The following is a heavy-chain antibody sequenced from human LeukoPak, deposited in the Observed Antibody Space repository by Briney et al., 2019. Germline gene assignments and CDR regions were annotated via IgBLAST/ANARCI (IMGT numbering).Heavy chain of an antibody. CDR3: ARGGGGYSSGWYARRDRYYMDV. CDR2: INHSGSI. D-gene: IGHD6-19*01. V-gene: IGHV4-34*01. Sequence: SETLSLTCAVYGGSFSGYYWSWIRQPPGKGLEWIGEINHSGSINHNPSLKSRVTISVDTSKNQFSLKLSSVTAADTAVYYCARGGGGYSSGWYARRDRYYMDVWGKGTTVIVSS. CDR1: GGSFSGYY. J-gene: IGHJ6*03.